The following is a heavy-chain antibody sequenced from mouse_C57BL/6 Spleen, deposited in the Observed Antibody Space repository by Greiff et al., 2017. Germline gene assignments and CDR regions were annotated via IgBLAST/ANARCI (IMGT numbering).Heavy chain of an antibody. CDR2: ISSGGSYT. CDR1: GFTFSSYG. V-gene: IGHV5-6*02. Sequence: DVKLVESGGDLVKPGGSLKLSCAASGFTFSSYGMSWVRQTPDKRLEWVATISSGGSYTYYPDSVKGRFTISRDNAKNTLYLQMSSLKSEDTAMYYCARQGSNSEYAMDYWGQGTSVTVSS. D-gene: IGHD2-5*01. CDR3: ARQGSNSEYAMDY. J-gene: IGHJ4*01.